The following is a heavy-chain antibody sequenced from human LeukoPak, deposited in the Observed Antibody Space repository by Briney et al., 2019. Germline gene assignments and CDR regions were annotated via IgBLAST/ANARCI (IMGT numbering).Heavy chain of an antibody. J-gene: IGHJ6*02. Sequence: GGALRLSCAASGFTFSTYPMIWSRHAPGKGLEAVASIDDSGSRAYYADSVKARFPVSRDNSKNTLFLQMTSLRADDPAVYSCAKVLSVTHHYWYGMDVWGQGATVTVSS. CDR3: AKVLSVTHHYWYGMDV. CDR1: GFTFSTYP. CDR2: IDDSGSRA. V-gene: IGHV3-23*05. D-gene: IGHD4-17*01.